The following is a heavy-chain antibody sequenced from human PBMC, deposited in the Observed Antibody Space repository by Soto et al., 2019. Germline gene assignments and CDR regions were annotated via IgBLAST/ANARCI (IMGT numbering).Heavy chain of an antibody. CDR3: ARDLSSGYDCYYCGY. V-gene: IGHV4-38-2*02. J-gene: IGHJ4*02. CDR1: GYVISSGYY. D-gene: IGHD3-22*01. Sequence: SETLPLTCSAAGYVISSGYYWGWVRQTPGTGLEWLGGIEYSGRTYKNPSLKRRVSASVDLSKNQFSLILRSVPAADPAGSFCARDLSSGYDCYYCGYWRQRSRV. CDR2: IEYSGRT.